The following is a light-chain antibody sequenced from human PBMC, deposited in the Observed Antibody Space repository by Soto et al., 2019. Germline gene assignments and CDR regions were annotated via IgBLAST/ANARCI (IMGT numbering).Light chain of an antibody. Sequence: QSALPQPASVSGSPGQSITISCTGTNSDIGAFDYVSWYQHHPGKAPRLLIYDVNNWPSGVSDRFSGSKSGNTASLTISGLQAEDEAVYYCSSYTTTTPVVFGGVTKLSVL. CDR3: SSYTTTTPVV. V-gene: IGLV2-14*03. CDR1: NSDIGAFDY. CDR2: DVN. J-gene: IGLJ2*01.